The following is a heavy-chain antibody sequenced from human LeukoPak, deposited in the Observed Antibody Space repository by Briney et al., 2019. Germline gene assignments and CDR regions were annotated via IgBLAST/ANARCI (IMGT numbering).Heavy chain of an antibody. CDR1: GGSFSGYY. CDR3: ARGGYSYGSFTGYYMDV. CDR2: IYYSGST. V-gene: IGHV4-59*01. D-gene: IGHD5-18*01. J-gene: IGHJ6*03. Sequence: SETLSLTCAVYGGSFSGYYWSWIRQPPGKGLEWIGYIYYSGSTNYNPSLKSRVTISVDTSKNQFSLKLSSVTAADTAVYYCARGGYSYGSFTGYYMDVWGKGTTVTISS.